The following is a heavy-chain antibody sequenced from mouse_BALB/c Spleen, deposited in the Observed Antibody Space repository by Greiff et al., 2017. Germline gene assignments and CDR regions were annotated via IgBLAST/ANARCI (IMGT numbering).Heavy chain of an antibody. V-gene: IGHV6-6*02. CDR1: GFTFSNYW. Sequence: EVKLVESGGGLVQPGGSMKLSCVASGFTFSNYWMNWVRQSPEKGLEWVAEIRLKSNNYATHYAESVKGRFTISRDDSKSSVYLQMNNLRAEDTGIYYGNRGINDGRSPYAMDDWGQGTAVTVSS. D-gene: IGHD1-1*01. CDR3: NRGINDGRSPYAMDD. J-gene: IGHJ4*01. CDR2: IRLKSNNYAT.